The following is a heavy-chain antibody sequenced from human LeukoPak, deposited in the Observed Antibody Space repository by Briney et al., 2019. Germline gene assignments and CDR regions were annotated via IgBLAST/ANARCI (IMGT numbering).Heavy chain of an antibody. Sequence: GGSLRLSCAVSGFSFTNVWMNWVRQAPGKGLEWVGRIKNKDEGEKTDYAAPVKGRFTISRDDSKATLFLQMNSLKMEDTAIYYCTTGIDYGGGYWGQRTLVSVSS. D-gene: IGHD3-16*01. CDR1: GFSFTNVW. CDR2: IKNKDEGEKT. J-gene: IGHJ4*02. CDR3: TTGIDYGGGY. V-gene: IGHV3-15*07.